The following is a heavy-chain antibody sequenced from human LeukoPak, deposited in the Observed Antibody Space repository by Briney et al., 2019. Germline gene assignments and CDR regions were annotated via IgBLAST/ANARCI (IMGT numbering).Heavy chain of an antibody. CDR2: ISAYNGNT. J-gene: IGHJ4*02. CDR3: ARDLGNFDWLSEAYYFDY. V-gene: IGHV1-18*01. CDR1: GYNFTSYG. D-gene: IGHD3-9*01. Sequence: GASVKVSCKASGYNFTSYGISWVRQAPGQGLEWMGWISAYNGNTNYAQKLQGRVTMTTDTSTSTAYMELRSLRSDDTAVYYCARDLGNFDWLSEAYYFDYWGQGTLVTVS.